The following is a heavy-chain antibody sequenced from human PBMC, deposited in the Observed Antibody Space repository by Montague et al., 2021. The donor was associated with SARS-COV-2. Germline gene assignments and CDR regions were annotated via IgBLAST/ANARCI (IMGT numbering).Heavy chain of an antibody. Sequence: CAISGDSVWSNTAAWNWIRQSPSGGLEWLGRTNYRSKWTSDYATSVEGRISIDPDTPKNQFFLHLRSVTPEDTGVYYCVRDTGSVQAGFDAWGQGTLVTVSS. CDR1: GDSVWSNTAA. CDR2: TNYRSKWTS. CDR3: VRDTGSVQAGFDA. J-gene: IGHJ4*02. V-gene: IGHV6-1*01. D-gene: IGHD1-1*01.